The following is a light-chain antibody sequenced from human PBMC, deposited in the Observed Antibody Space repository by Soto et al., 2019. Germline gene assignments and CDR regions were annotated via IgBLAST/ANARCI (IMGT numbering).Light chain of an antibody. J-gene: IGLJ3*02. CDR3: AAWDGALNGVV. CDR2: EVT. V-gene: IGLV2-14*01. CDR1: SSDVGGYNY. Sequence: QSVLTQPASVSGSPGQSITISCTGTSSDVGGYNYVSWYQQYPGKAPKVMIYEVTNRPSGVSNRFSGSKSGNTASLAISHLQSEDEGDFYCAAWDGALNGVVFGGGTKLTVL.